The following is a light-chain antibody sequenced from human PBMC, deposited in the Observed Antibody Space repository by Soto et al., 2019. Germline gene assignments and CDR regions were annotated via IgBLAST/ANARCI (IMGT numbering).Light chain of an antibody. CDR3: QSYSGAPTWA. V-gene: IGKV1-27*01. CDR1: QVSTSY. CDR2: ATS. J-gene: IGKJ1*01. Sequence: IQMTQSPSSLSASVGDTVTMSCRASQVSTSYVAWYQQKPGKPPKLLIYATSNLQSGVPSRFRGSGSGTDFTLTISSLQIEDVATYYCQSYSGAPTWAFGQGTKVEI.